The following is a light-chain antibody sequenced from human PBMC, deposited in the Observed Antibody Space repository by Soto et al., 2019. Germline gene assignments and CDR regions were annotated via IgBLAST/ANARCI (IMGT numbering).Light chain of an antibody. CDR2: AAS. Sequence: DIQMTQSPSSLSACVGDRVTITCRASQTISSWLNWYQQKPGKAPKLLIYAASSLQSGVPSRFSGSGSGTDFTLTISSLQPEDFATYYCQQSYSNSEAFGQGTKVDIK. CDR1: QTISSW. V-gene: IGKV1-39*01. J-gene: IGKJ1*01. CDR3: QQSYSNSEA.